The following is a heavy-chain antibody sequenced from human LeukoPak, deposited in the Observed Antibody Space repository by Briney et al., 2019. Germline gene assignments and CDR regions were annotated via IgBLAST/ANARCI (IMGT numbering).Heavy chain of an antibody. J-gene: IGHJ4*02. D-gene: IGHD3-22*01. V-gene: IGHV1-69*13. CDR1: GYTFTSYG. Sequence: SVKVSCKASGYTFTSYGISWVRQAPGQGLEWMGGIIPIFGTANYAQKFQGRVTITADESTSTAYMELSSLRSEDTAVYYCASLYYYDSSGYPYYFDYWGQGTLVTVSS. CDR3: ASLYYYDSSGYPYYFDY. CDR2: IIPIFGTA.